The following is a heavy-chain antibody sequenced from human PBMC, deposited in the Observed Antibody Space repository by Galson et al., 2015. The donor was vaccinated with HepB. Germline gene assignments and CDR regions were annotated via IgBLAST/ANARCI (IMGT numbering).Heavy chain of an antibody. Sequence: PALVKPTQTLTLTCTFSGFSLSTSGMCVSWIRQPPGKALEWLARIDWDDDKYYSTSLKTRLTISKDTSKNQVVLTMTNMDPVDTATYYCARTFDYGDEGTFDYWGQGTLVTVSS. J-gene: IGHJ4*02. CDR3: ARTFDYGDEGTFDY. CDR1: GFSLSTSGMC. V-gene: IGHV2-70*11. D-gene: IGHD4-17*01. CDR2: IDWDDDK.